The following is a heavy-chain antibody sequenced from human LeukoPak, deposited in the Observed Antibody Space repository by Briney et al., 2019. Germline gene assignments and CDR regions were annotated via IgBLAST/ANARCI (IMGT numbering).Heavy chain of an antibody. CDR2: INGDGDST. V-gene: IGHV3-74*01. J-gene: IGHJ5*02. CDR3: ARLRYDSSGYFYDP. D-gene: IGHD3-22*01. CDR1: GFTFRSHW. Sequence: PGGSLRLSCAASGFTFRSHWMHWVRQAPGKGLAWVSRINGDGDSTLYADSVKGRFTISRDNAKNTLYLQMNSLRGEDTAVYYCARLRYDSSGYFYDPWGQGTLVTVSS.